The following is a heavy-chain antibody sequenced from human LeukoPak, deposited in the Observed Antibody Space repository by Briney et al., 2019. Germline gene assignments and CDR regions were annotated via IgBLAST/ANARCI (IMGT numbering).Heavy chain of an antibody. J-gene: IGHJ6*02. V-gene: IGHV1-2*02. CDR3: AREALYYYYGMDL. CDR1: GYTFTGYY. CDR2: INPNSGGT. Sequence: ASVKVSCKASGYTFTGYYMHCVRQAPGQGLGGMGWINPNSGGTNYAQKLQGRVTMTRDTSISTAYMELSRLRSDDTAVYYCAREALYYYYGMDLWGQGTTVTVSS.